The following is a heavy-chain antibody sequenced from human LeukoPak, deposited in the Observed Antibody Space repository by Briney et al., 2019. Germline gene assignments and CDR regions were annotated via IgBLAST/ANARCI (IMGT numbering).Heavy chain of an antibody. CDR3: ARPVNSGYDAFNI. J-gene: IGHJ3*02. D-gene: IGHD5-12*01. CDR1: GGSISSYY. CDR2: IYYSQST. V-gene: IGHV4-59*05. Sequence: SETLSLTCTVSGGSISSYYWSWIRQPPGKGLEWIGSIYYSQSTYYNPSLKSRVTISVDTSKNQFSLKLSSVTAADTAVYYCARPVNSGYDAFNIWGQGTMVTVSS.